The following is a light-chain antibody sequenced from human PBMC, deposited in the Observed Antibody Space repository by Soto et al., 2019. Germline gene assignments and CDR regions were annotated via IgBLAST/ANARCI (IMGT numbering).Light chain of an antibody. CDR3: SSYTTSSTLV. V-gene: IGLV2-14*03. Sequence: QSALTQPASVFGSPGQSITISCTGTSSDVGGYNFVSWYQQHPGKAPTLMIYEVSSRPSGVSNRFSGSKSGNTASLTISGLQPEDEADYYCSSYTTSSTLVFGTGTKLTVL. CDR1: SSDVGGYNF. J-gene: IGLJ1*01. CDR2: EVS.